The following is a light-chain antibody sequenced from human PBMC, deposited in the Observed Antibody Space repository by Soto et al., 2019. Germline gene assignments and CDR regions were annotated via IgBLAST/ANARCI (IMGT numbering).Light chain of an antibody. Sequence: QSVLTQPPSASGTPGQTVTISCSGGSSNIGSNSVSWYQQLSGSAPKLLIYTNNQRPSGVPDRFSGSKSGTSASLAVSGLQSEDEGDYYCATWDDSLSGPVFGGGTKLTVL. V-gene: IGLV1-44*01. CDR3: ATWDDSLSGPV. CDR2: TNN. J-gene: IGLJ2*01. CDR1: SSNIGSNS.